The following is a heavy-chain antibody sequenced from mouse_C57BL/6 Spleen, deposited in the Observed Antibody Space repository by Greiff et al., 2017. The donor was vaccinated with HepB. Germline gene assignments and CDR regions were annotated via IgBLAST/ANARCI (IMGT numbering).Heavy chain of an antibody. J-gene: IGHJ4*01. CDR3: ARPWDYYAMDY. CDR1: GFTFSDYG. D-gene: IGHD4-1*01. Sequence: EVKLVESGGGLVKPGGSLKLSCAASGFTFSDYGMHWVRQAPEKGLEWVAYISSGSSTIYYADTVKGRFTISRDNAKNTLFLQMTILRSEDTAMYYCARPWDYYAMDYWGQGTSVTVSS. V-gene: IGHV5-17*01. CDR2: ISSGSSTI.